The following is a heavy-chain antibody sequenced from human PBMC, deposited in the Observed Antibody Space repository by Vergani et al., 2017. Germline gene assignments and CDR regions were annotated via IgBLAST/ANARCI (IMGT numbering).Heavy chain of an antibody. CDR2: ISWNSGSI. CDR1: GFTFDDYA. V-gene: IGHV3-9*01. J-gene: IGHJ2*01. Sequence: EVQLVESGGGLVQPGRSLRLSCAASGFTFDDYAMHWVRQAPGKGLEWVSGISWNSGSIGYADSVKGRFTISRDNAKNSLYLQMNSLRAEDTAVYYCARDYYDFWSGYYSYWYFDLWGRGTLVTVSS. CDR3: ARDYYDFWSGYYSYWYFDL. D-gene: IGHD3-3*01.